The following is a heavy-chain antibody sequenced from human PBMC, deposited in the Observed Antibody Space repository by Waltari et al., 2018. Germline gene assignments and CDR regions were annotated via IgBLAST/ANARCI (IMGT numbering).Heavy chain of an antibody. J-gene: IGHJ4*02. D-gene: IGHD6-19*01. CDR3: ARWLQRYYDY. Sequence: EVQLVESGGGLIQPGGSLRLSCAASGLTVSINYMSWVRQAPGKGPEWVSILYSGGDTYYGDSVKGRFIISRDNSKNTLYLQMNSLRAEDTAVYYCARWLQRYYDYWGQGTLVTVSS. V-gene: IGHV3-53*01. CDR1: GLTVSINY. CDR2: LYSGGDT.